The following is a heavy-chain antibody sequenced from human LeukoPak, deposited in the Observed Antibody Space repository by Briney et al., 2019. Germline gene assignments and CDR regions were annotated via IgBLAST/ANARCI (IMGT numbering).Heavy chain of an antibody. J-gene: IGHJ3*02. CDR2: LSYSGSP. D-gene: IGHD7-27*01. CDR3: ARRRLNWGAFDI. CDR1: GGSISNTAYY. V-gene: IGHV4-39*01. Sequence: SETLSLTRTVSGGSISNTAYYWGWIRQPPGKGLEWIGSLSYSGSPYYNPSLKSRVTISGDMSKNQFSLKLSSVTAADTAVYYCARRRLNWGAFDIWGQGTMVTVSS.